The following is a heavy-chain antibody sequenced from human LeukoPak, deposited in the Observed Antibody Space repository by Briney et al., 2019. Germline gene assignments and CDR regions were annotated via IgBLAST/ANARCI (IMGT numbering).Heavy chain of an antibody. CDR2: INPNSGGT. CDR3: ARLVEMATSHDY. CDR1: GYTFTSYA. J-gene: IGHJ4*02. D-gene: IGHD5-24*01. Sequence: ASVKVSCKASGYTFTSYAMNWVRQAPGQGLEWMGWINPNSGGTNYAQKFQGRVTMTRDTSISTAYMELSRLRSDDTAVYYCARLVEMATSHDYWGQGTLVTVSS. V-gene: IGHV1-2*02.